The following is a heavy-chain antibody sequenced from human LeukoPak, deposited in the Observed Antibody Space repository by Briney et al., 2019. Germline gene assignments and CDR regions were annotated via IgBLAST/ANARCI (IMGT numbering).Heavy chain of an antibody. J-gene: IGHJ4*02. CDR2: IIDGTGRT. CDR1: GFTFSIYA. Sequence: PGGSLRLSCAASGFTFSIYAMSWGRQAPGKGLEWVSAIIDGTGRTYYADSVKGRFTISRDNSKNTLYLQMNTLSAEDTAVFYCANRVAGPLDYYGYWGQGTLATVSS. CDR3: ANRVAGPLDYYGY. D-gene: IGHD6-13*01. V-gene: IGHV3-23*01.